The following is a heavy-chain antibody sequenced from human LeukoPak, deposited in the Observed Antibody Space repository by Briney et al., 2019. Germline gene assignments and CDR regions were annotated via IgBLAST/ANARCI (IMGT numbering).Heavy chain of an antibody. CDR1: GYTFTGYY. J-gene: IGHJ4*02. CDR2: INPNSGGT. D-gene: IGHD6-13*01. CDR3: ASSSSSRVPNY. Sequence: ASVKVSCKASGYTFTGYYMHWVRQAPGQGLEWMGWINPNSGGTNYAQKFQGRVTMTSDTSISTAYMELSRLRSDDTAVYYWASSSSSRVPNYGGQGTLVSVSS. V-gene: IGHV1-2*02.